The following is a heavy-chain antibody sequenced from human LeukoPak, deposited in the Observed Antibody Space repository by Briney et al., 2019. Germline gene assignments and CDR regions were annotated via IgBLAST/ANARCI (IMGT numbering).Heavy chain of an antibody. J-gene: IGHJ4*02. D-gene: IGHD2-15*01. V-gene: IGHV3-48*04. CDR3: ARDSRRYCSGGSCYLLDY. CDR1: GFTFSSYA. Sequence: QSGGSLRLSCAASGFTFSSYAMSWVRQAPGKGLEWVSYISSSSSTIYYADSVKGRFTISRDNAKNSLYLQMNSLRAEDTAVYYCARDSRRYCSGGSCYLLDYWGQGTLVTVSS. CDR2: ISSSSSTI.